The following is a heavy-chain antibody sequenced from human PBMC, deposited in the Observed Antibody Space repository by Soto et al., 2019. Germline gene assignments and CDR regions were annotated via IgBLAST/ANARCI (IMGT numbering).Heavy chain of an antibody. V-gene: IGHV4-59*12. CDR1: GGSISSYY. Sequence: SETLSLTCTVSGGSISSYYWSWIRQPPGKGLEWIGYIFHGGSTYYNPSLRSRVTISVDRSRTQFSLKMSSVTAADTAVYYCARGRVVVPAAVMFNCLDPWGQGALVTVSS. J-gene: IGHJ5*02. D-gene: IGHD2-2*01. CDR2: IFHGGST. CDR3: ARGRVVVPAAVMFNCLDP.